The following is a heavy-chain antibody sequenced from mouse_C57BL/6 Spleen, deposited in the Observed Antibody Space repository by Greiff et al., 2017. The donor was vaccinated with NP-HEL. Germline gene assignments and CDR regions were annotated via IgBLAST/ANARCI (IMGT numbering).Heavy chain of an antibody. D-gene: IGHD1-1*01. V-gene: IGHV1-9*01. CDR2: ILPGSGST. Sequence: QVQLQQSGAELMKPGASVKLSCKATGYTFTGYWIEWVKQRPGHGLEWIGEILPGSGSTNYNEKFKGKATFTADTSSNTAYMQLSILTTEDSAIYYCARERDYYGSSYWYFDVWGTGTTVTVSS. CDR3: ARERDYYGSSYWYFDV. J-gene: IGHJ1*03. CDR1: GYTFTGYW.